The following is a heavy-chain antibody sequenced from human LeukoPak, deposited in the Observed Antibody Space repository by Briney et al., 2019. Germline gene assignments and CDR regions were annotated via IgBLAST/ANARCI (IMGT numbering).Heavy chain of an antibody. CDR1: GVSISNYY. CDR3: ARISLTGYAPISGYFDY. D-gene: IGHD3-9*01. J-gene: IGHJ4*02. Sequence: SETLSLTCTVSGVSISNYYWSWLRQPPGKGLEWIGYIYYSGSTNYNPSLKSRVTISVGTSKNQFSLKLSSVTAADTAVYSCARISLTGYAPISGYFDYWGQGSLVTVSS. CDR2: IYYSGST. V-gene: IGHV4-59*12.